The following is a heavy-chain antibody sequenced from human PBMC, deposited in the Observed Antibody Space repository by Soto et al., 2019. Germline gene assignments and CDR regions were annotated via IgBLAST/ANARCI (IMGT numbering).Heavy chain of an antibody. D-gene: IGHD3-10*01. CDR1: GFTFSSYG. V-gene: IGHV3-33*01. J-gene: IGHJ4*02. CDR2: IWYDGSKK. CDR3: ARDPSSGSYWRIFDY. Sequence: PGGSLRLSCAASGFTFSSYGMHWVRQAPGKGLEWVAVIWYDGSKKYYADSVKGRFTISRDNSKNTLYLQMNSLRAEDTAVYYCARDPSSGSYWRIFDYWGQGTLVTVSS.